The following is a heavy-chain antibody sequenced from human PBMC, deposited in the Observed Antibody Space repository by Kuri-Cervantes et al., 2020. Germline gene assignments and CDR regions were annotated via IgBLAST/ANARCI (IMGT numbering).Heavy chain of an antibody. V-gene: IGHV3-30*03. Sequence: GGSLRLSCVASGFTFSSYGMHWVRQAPGKGLEWVAVISYDGSNKYYADSVKGRFTISRDNSKNTLYLQMNSLRAEDTAVYYCARKHYDFWPGRRNGMDVWGQGTTVTVSS. J-gene: IGHJ6*02. CDR1: GFTFSSYG. CDR2: ISYDGSNK. CDR3: ARKHYDFWPGRRNGMDV. D-gene: IGHD3-3*01.